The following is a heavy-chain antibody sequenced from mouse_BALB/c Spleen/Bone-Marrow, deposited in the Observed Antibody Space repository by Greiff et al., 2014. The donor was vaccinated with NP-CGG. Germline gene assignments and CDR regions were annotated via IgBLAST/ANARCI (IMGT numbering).Heavy chain of an antibody. CDR2: IWAGGSA. CDR3: ARGGYGYDGAFAY. D-gene: IGHD2-2*01. J-gene: IGHJ3*01. V-gene: IGHV2-9*02. CDR1: GFSLTSYG. Sequence: VQLQQSGPGLVAPSQSLSITCTVSGFSLTSYGVHWIRQPPGKGLEWLGVIWAGGSANYKSALMSRLSISKDNSKSQVFLKMNSLQTEATAMYYWARGGYGYDGAFAYWGQGTLVTVSP.